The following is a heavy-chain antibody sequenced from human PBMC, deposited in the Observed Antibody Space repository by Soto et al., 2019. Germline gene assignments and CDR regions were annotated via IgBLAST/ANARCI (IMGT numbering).Heavy chain of an antibody. J-gene: IGHJ4*02. D-gene: IGHD6-13*01. V-gene: IGHV1-69*01. CDR2: IIPIFGTA. CDR3: ARGLDLSSSWYFSVGTDY. Sequence: QVQLVQSGAEVKKPGSSVKVSCKASGGTFSSYAISWVRQAPGQGLEWMGGIIPIFGTANYAQKFQGRVTITADESTSTAYMELSSLRSEDTAVYYCARGLDLSSSWYFSVGTDYWGQGTLVTVSS. CDR1: GGTFSSYA.